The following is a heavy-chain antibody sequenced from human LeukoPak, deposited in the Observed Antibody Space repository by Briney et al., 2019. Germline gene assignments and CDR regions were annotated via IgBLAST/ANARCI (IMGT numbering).Heavy chain of an antibody. D-gene: IGHD6-13*01. CDR3: ARERRGYSSSWYNAFDI. CDR2: ISSSSYI. CDR1: GFTFSSYS. Sequence: GGSLRLSCAASGFTFSSYSMNWVRQAPGKGLEWVSSISSSSYIYYADSVKGRFTISRDNAKNSLYLQMNSLRAEDTAVYYCARERRGYSSSWYNAFDIWGQGTMVTVSS. J-gene: IGHJ3*02. V-gene: IGHV3-21*01.